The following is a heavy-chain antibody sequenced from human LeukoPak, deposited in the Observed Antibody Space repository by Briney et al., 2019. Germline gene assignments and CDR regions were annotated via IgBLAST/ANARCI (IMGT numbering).Heavy chain of an antibody. J-gene: IGHJ4*02. Sequence: GGSLRLSCTASGFTFGDYAMSWVRQAPGKGLEWVSGINWNGGNTGYADSVKGRFTISRDNAKNSLYLQMNSLKVEDTALYYCARVWGYDILTGHLDYWGQGTLVTVSS. CDR3: ARVWGYDILTGHLDY. D-gene: IGHD3-9*01. CDR1: GFTFGDYA. CDR2: INWNGGNT. V-gene: IGHV3-20*04.